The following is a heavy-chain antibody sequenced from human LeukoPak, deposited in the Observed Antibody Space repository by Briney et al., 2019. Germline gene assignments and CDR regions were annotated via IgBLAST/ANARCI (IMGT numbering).Heavy chain of an antibody. D-gene: IGHD2-21*02. Sequence: GGSLRLSCAASGFTVSSNYMSWVRQAPGKGLEWVSAISGSGGSTYYADSVKGRFTISGDNSKNTLYLQMNSLRAEDTAVYYCAKALIVVVTAIDYWGQGTLVTISS. CDR1: GFTVSSNY. CDR2: ISGSGGST. J-gene: IGHJ4*02. V-gene: IGHV3-23*01. CDR3: AKALIVVVTAIDY.